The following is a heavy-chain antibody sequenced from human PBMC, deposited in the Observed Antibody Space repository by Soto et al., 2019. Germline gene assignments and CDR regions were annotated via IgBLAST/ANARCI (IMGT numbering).Heavy chain of an antibody. D-gene: IGHD3-9*01. V-gene: IGHV4-59*08. CDR2: IYYSGST. Sequence: SETLSLTCTVSGCSISSYYWSWIRQPPGKGLEWIGYIYYSGSTNYNPSLKSRVTISVDTSKNQFSLKLSSVTAADTAVYYCARLRAYYDILSGPLDYWGQGTLVTVSS. J-gene: IGHJ4*02. CDR3: ARLRAYYDILSGPLDY. CDR1: GCSISSYY.